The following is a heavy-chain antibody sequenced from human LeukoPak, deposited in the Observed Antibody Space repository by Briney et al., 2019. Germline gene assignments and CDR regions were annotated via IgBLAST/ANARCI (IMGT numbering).Heavy chain of an antibody. CDR3: AKDPFYYDSSGYYPEGGFDY. Sequence: GGSLRLSCAASGFTFSSYAMSWVRQAPGKGLEWVSAISGSGGSTYYADSVKGRFTISRDNSKNALYLQMNSLRAEDTAVYYCAKDPFYYDSSGYYPEGGFDYWGQGTLVTVSS. CDR2: ISGSGGST. D-gene: IGHD3-22*01. V-gene: IGHV3-23*01. CDR1: GFTFSSYA. J-gene: IGHJ4*02.